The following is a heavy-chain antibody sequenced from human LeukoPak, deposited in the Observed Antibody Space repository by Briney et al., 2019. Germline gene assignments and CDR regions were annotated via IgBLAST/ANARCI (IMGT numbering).Heavy chain of an antibody. V-gene: IGHV3-7*01. J-gene: IGHJ4*02. D-gene: IGHD1-26*01. CDR1: GFTFSSYR. CDR2: IKQDGSEK. Sequence: PGGSLRLSCAASGFTFSSYRMSWVRQAPGKGLEWVANIKQDGSEKYYVDSVKGRFTISRDNDKNPLYLQMNSLRVEDTAVYYCASRIVGTPDYFDYWGQGTLVTVSS. CDR3: ASRIVGTPDYFDY.